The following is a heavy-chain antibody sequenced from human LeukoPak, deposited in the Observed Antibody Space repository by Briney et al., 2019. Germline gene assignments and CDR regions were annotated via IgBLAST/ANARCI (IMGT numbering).Heavy chain of an antibody. CDR1: GGSISSYY. CDR2: IYYSGST. V-gene: IGHV4-59*01. D-gene: IGHD3-10*01. CDR3: ARGKYSAKYGSGSYYNRNGAFDI. Sequence: SETLSLTGTVSGGSISSYYWSWIRQPPGKGLEWIGYIYYSGSTNYNPSLKSRVTISVDTSKNQFSLKLSSVTAADTAVYYCARGKYSAKYGSGSYYNRNGAFDIWGQGTMVTVPS. J-gene: IGHJ3*02.